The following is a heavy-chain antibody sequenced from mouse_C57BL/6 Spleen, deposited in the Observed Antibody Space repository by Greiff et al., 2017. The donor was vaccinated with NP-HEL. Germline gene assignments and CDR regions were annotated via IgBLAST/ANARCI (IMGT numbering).Heavy chain of an antibody. CDR1: GFNIKNTY. Sequence: VQLQQSVAELVRPGASVKLSCTASGFNIKNTYMHWVQQRPEQGLEWIGRIGPANGNTKYAPKFQGQATITKDTTSNTAYLQLSSLTSEDTAIYYGARWTPGAMDYWGQGTSVTVSS. CDR3: ARWTPGAMDY. V-gene: IGHV14-3*01. CDR2: IGPANGNT. J-gene: IGHJ4*01.